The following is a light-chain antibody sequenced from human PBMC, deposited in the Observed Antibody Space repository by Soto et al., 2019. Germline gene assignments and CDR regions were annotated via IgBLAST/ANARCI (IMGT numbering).Light chain of an antibody. J-gene: IGKJ2*01. CDR2: FAS. CDR3: QQYNSHSLYS. CDR1: QSVRGW. V-gene: IGKV1-5*01. Sequence: DIQLTQYPSILSASEGDRVTITCRASQSVRGWLAWYQQKPGKAPKLLIYFASKLDTGVPSRFSGRGSETEYTLTISSLQPEDFGTYYCQQYNSHSLYSFGQGTKLEIK.